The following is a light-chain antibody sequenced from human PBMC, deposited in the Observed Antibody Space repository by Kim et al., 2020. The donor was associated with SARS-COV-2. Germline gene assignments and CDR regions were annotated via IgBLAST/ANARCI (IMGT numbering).Light chain of an antibody. Sequence: QSALTQPASVSGSPGQSITISCTGTSSDVGGYNYVSWYQQHPGKAPKLMIYDVSKRPSGVSNRFSGSKSGNTASLTISGLQAEDEADYYCSSYTSSSTLFGGGTQLTA. CDR3: SSYTSSSTL. CDR2: DVS. J-gene: IGLJ7*02. V-gene: IGLV2-14*01. CDR1: SSDVGGYNY.